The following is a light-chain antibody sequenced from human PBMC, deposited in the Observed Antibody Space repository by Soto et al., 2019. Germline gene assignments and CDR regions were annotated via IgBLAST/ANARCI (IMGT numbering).Light chain of an antibody. CDR2: DAS. CDR1: QSVSSY. V-gene: IGKV3-11*01. J-gene: IGKJ4*01. CDR3: QQRSNWLT. Sequence: EIVLTQSPATLSLSPGERATLSCRASQSVSSYLAWYQQKPGQAPRLLIYDASNRATVIPARFSGSGSGTDLTLTISSLEPEDFAVYYCQQRSNWLTFGGGTKVEIK.